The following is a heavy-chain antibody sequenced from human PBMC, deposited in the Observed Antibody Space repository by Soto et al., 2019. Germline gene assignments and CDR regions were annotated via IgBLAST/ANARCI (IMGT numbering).Heavy chain of an antibody. CDR3: ARDGFAFDI. CDR1: GFTFSSYA. CDR2: ISYDGSNK. D-gene: IGHD3-10*01. J-gene: IGHJ3*02. Sequence: QVQLVESGGGVVQPGRSLRLSCAASGFTFSSYARHWVRQAPGKGLEWVAVISYDGSNKYYADSVKGRFTISRDNSKNTLYLQMNSLRAEDTAVYYCARDGFAFDIWGQGTMVTVSS. V-gene: IGHV3-30-3*01.